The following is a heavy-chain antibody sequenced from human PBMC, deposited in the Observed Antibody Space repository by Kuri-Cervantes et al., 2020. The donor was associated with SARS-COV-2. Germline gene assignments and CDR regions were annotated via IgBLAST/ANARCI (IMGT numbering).Heavy chain of an antibody. V-gene: IGHV3-11*04. CDR2: ISSSGSTI. CDR3: ASGELWADY. J-gene: IGHJ4*02. CDR1: GFTFSDYY. Sequence: GESLKISCAASGFTFSDYYMNWIRQAPGKGLEWVSYISSSGSTIYYADSVKGRFTISRDNAKNSLYLQMNSLRAEDTAVYYCASGELWADYWGQGTLVTVSS. D-gene: IGHD2-21*01.